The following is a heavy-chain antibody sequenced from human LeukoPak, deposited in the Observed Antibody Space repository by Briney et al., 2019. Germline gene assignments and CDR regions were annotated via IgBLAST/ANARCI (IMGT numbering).Heavy chain of an antibody. Sequence: SETLSLTCTVSGGSISSSSYYWGWIRQPPGKGLEWIGSIYYSGSTYYNPSLKSRVTISVDTSKNQFSLKLSSVTAADTAVYYCARDRLGILITFGGVHFDYWGQGTLVTVSS. CDR3: ARDRLGILITFGGVHFDY. J-gene: IGHJ4*02. D-gene: IGHD3-16*01. CDR2: IYYSGST. V-gene: IGHV4-39*07. CDR1: GGSISSSSYY.